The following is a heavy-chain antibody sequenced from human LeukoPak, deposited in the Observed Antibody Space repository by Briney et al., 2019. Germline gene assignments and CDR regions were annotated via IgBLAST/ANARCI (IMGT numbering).Heavy chain of an antibody. V-gene: IGHV7-4-1*02. Sequence: ASVKVSCKASGYTFTGYYMHWVRQAPGQGLEWMGWINTNTGNPTYAQGFTGRFVSSLDTSVSTAYLQISSLKAEDTAVYYCARGPYSGSYYYYYYMDVWGKGTTVTVSS. CDR3: ARGPYSGSYYYYYYMDV. CDR2: INTNTGNP. J-gene: IGHJ6*03. D-gene: IGHD1-26*01. CDR1: GYTFTGYY.